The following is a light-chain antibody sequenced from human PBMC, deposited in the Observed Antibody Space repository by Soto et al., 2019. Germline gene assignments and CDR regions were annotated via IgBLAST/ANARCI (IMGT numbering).Light chain of an antibody. Sequence: QSALTQPASVAGSPGQSITISCAGTSSDVGGHNYVSWYQQHPGKAPKLIIYEVNNRPSGVSNRFSGSESGNTASLTISGRQDEDEAAYCYYSHRSSSTQYVFGTGTKVTVL. CDR1: SSDVGGHNY. CDR3: YSHRSSSTQYV. CDR2: EVN. J-gene: IGLJ1*01. V-gene: IGLV2-14*03.